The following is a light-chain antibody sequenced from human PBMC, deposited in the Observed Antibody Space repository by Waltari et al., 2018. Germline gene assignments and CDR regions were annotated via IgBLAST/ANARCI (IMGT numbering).Light chain of an antibody. CDR1: GPNIGAGRA. CDR2: GST. Sequence: QSVLTQPPSVSAAPGQRVTISCTGRGPNIGAGRAVHWYPQLTQSAPKLLIYGSTSRPLGVPARFFGSTSGTSASLAITGLQAEDEADYYCQSYDTSLSVVFGGGTKLTVL. CDR3: QSYDTSLSVV. V-gene: IGLV1-40*01. J-gene: IGLJ3*02.